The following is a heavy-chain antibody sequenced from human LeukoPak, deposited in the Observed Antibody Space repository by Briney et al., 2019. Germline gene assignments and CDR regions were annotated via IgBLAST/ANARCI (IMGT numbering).Heavy chain of an antibody. Sequence: PSETLSLTCTVSGGSISSSSYYWGWIRQPPGKGLEWIGSIYYSGSTYYNPSLKSRVTISVDTSKNQFSLKLGSVTAADTAVYYCARDGSSSWYEDWFDPWGQGTLVTVSS. CDR1: GGSISSSSYY. CDR2: IYYSGST. CDR3: ARDGSSSWYEDWFDP. J-gene: IGHJ5*02. D-gene: IGHD6-13*01. V-gene: IGHV4-39*07.